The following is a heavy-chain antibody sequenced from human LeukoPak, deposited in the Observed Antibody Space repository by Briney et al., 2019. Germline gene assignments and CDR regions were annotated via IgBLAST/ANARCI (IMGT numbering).Heavy chain of an antibody. CDR2: IKQDGSEK. Sequence: GGSLRLSCAASGFSFSTSAMTWVRQAPGKGLEWVANIKQDGSEKNYLDSVKGRFTISRDNAKNSLYLQMNSLRAEDTALYYCARDSVGDIVVVPAASTYYYMDVWGKGTTVTVSS. D-gene: IGHD2-2*01. V-gene: IGHV3-7*03. CDR3: ARDSVGDIVVVPAASTYYYMDV. J-gene: IGHJ6*03. CDR1: GFSFSTSA.